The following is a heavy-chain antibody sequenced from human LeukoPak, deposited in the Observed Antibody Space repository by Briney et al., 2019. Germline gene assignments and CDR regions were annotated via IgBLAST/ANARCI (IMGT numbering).Heavy chain of an antibody. CDR2: IYYSGST. V-gene: IGHV4-31*03. CDR3: ARVYGSGSYYNVDY. Sequence: SQTLSLTCTVSGGSISSGGYYRSWPRQHPGTGLEWIGYIYYSGSTYYNPSLKSRVTISVDTSKNQFSLKLSSVTAADTAVYYCARVYGSGSYYNVDYWGQGTLVTVSS. J-gene: IGHJ4*02. D-gene: IGHD3-10*01. CDR1: GGSISSGGYY.